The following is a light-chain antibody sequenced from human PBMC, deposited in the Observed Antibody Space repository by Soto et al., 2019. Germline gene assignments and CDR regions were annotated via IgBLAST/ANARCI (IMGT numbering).Light chain of an antibody. CDR2: AAS. Sequence: IQLTQSPSSLSASVGDRVTITCRASQGISSYLAWYQQKPGKAPKLLIYAASTLQSGVPSRFSGSGSGTDFTVTISSLQPEDFATYYCQQLNSYPRVTFGGGTKVDIK. CDR3: QQLNSYPRVT. CDR1: QGISSY. V-gene: IGKV1-9*01. J-gene: IGKJ4*01.